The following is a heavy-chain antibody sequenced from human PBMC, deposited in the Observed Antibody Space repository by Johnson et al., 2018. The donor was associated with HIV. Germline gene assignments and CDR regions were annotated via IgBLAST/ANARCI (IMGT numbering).Heavy chain of an antibody. V-gene: IGHV3-9*01. CDR2: ISWNSGSI. J-gene: IGHJ3*02. D-gene: IGHD6-13*01. Sequence: VQLVESGGGLVQPGRSLRLSCAASGFTFDDYAMHWVRQAPGKGLEWVSGISWNSGSIGYADSVKGRFTISRDNAKNSLYLQMNSLRAEDTAVYYCASSSSSWTSDPDDAFDIWGRGTMVTVSS. CDR3: ASSSSSWTSDPDDAFDI. CDR1: GFTFDDYA.